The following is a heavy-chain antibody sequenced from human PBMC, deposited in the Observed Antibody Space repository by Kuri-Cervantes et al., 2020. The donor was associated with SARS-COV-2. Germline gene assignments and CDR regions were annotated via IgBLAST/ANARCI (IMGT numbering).Heavy chain of an antibody. D-gene: IGHD2-21*02. CDR3: ARDGDSYITVLDY. Sequence: LSLTCAASGFTFSSYSMNWVRQAPGKGLEWVSSISSSSSYIYYADSVKGRFTISRDNAKNSLYLQMNSLRAEATAVYYCARDGDSYITVLDYWGQGTLVTVSS. CDR2: ISSSSSYI. J-gene: IGHJ4*02. V-gene: IGHV3-21*01. CDR1: GFTFSSYS.